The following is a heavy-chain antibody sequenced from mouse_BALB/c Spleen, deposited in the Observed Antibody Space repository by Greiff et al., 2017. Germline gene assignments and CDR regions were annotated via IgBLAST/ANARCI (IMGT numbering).Heavy chain of an antibody. Sequence: QVQLQQSGAELVRPGSSVKISCKASGYAFSSYWMNWVKQRPGQGLEWIGQIYPGDGDTNYNGKFKGKATLTADKSSSTAYMQLSSLTSEDSAVYFCARSGVTTVVRYFDVWGAGTTVTVSS. CDR1: GYAFSSYW. D-gene: IGHD1-1*01. CDR3: ARSGVTTVVRYFDV. J-gene: IGHJ1*01. V-gene: IGHV1-80*01. CDR2: IYPGDGDT.